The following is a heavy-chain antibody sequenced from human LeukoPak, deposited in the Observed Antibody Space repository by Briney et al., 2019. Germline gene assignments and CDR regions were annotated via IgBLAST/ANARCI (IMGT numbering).Heavy chain of an antibody. CDR3: AKSPSGRSRISRFDY. CDR2: ISYDGSNK. D-gene: IGHD1-26*01. J-gene: IGHJ4*02. V-gene: IGHV3-30*18. Sequence: PGGSLRLSCAASGFTFSNYGMHWVRQSPGKGLEWVAVISYDGSNKYYADSVNGRFTISRDNSKNTLSLQMNSLRAEDTAMYYCAKSPSGRSRISRFDYWGQGILVTVSS. CDR1: GFTFSNYG.